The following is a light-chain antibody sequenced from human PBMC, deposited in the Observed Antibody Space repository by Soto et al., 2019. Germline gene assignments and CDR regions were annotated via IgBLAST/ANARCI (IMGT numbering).Light chain of an antibody. Sequence: DIQMTQSPSSLSASVGDRVTITCRASQSIHSYVNWYQQKPGKAPKLLIYAASSLRSGVPSRFSGGGSGTYFTLTITSLQPEDFVYYYCQQCHSAPWTFGQGTTVEI. CDR1: QSIHSY. CDR3: QQCHSAPWT. V-gene: IGKV1-39*01. J-gene: IGKJ1*01. CDR2: AAS.